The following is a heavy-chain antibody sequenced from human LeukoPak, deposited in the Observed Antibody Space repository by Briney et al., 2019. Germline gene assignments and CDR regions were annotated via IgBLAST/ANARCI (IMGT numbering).Heavy chain of an antibody. D-gene: IGHD3-10*01. CDR3: ARQALLWFGEIDY. CDR2: INHSGST. J-gene: IGHJ4*02. V-gene: IGHV4-34*01. CDR1: GGSFSGYY. Sequence: SETLSLTCAVYGGSFSGYYWSWIRQPPGKGLEWIGEINHSGSTNYNPSLKSRVTISVDTSKNQFSLKLSSVTAADTAVYYCARQALLWFGEIDYWGQGTLVTVSS.